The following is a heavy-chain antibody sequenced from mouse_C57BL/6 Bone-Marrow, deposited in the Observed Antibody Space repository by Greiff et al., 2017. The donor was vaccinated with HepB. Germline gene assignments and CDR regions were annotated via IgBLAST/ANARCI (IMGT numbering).Heavy chain of an antibody. D-gene: IGHD2-4*01. CDR1: GYTFTDYE. J-gene: IGHJ2*01. CDR3: TRRSTMITTCGYYFDY. Sequence: VKLQQSGAELVRPGASVTLSCKASGYTFTDYEMHWVKQTPVHGLEWIGAIDPETGGTAYNQKFKGKAILTADKSSSTAYMELRSLTSEDSAVYYCTRRSTMITTCGYYFDYWGQGTTLTVSS. CDR2: IDPETGGT. V-gene: IGHV1-15*01.